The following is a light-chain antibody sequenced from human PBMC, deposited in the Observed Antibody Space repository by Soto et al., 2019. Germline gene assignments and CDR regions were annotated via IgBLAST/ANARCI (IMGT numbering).Light chain of an antibody. J-gene: IGKJ2*01. V-gene: IGKV3-20*01. CDR1: QSVSTKY. CDR3: QHYGSSPPDT. CDR2: CTS. Sequence: EIVLTQSPGTLSLSPGERATLSCRASQSVSTKYVAWYRQKPGQAPSLLIYCTSNRAAGVPDRFSATGSGTDFSLTISRLQPEDFAVYYCQHYGSSPPDTFGQGTKLEIK.